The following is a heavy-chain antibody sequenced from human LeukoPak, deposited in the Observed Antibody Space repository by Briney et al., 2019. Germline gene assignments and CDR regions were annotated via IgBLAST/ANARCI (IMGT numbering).Heavy chain of an antibody. J-gene: IGHJ6*03. CDR2: IKSKTDGGTT. CDR1: GFTFSDYY. Sequence: GGSLRLSCAASGFTFSDYYMSWIRQAPGKGLEWVGRIKSKTDGGTTDYAAPVKGRFTISRDDSKNTLYLQMNSLKTEDTAVYYCTTDPPGGYYYYYYMDVWGKGTTVTVSS. D-gene: IGHD3-10*01. V-gene: IGHV3-15*01. CDR3: TTDPPGGYYYYYYMDV.